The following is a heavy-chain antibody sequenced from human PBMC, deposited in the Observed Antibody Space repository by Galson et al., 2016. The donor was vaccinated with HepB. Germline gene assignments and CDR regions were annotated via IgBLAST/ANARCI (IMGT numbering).Heavy chain of an antibody. CDR2: INRSGST. V-gene: IGHV4-34*01. CDR3: ARGGTGYCSGSNCKSYYSYGMDG. CDR1: GGSFSGYF. J-gene: IGHJ6*02. Sequence: ETLSLTCTLYGGSFSGYFWSWIRQSPGKGLEWIGEINRSGSTNYDPSLKSRVTISVDTSKNQFSLKLSSVTAADTAIYYCARGGTGYCSGSNCKSYYSYGMDGWGQGTTVTVSS. D-gene: IGHD2-15*01.